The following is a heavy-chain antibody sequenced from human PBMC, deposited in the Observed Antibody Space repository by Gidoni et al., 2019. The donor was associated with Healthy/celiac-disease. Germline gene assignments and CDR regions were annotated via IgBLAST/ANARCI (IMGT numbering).Heavy chain of an antibody. D-gene: IGHD3-3*01. CDR1: GGSFSGYY. V-gene: IGHV4-34*01. Sequence: QVQLQQWGAGLLKPSEPLSLTCAVYGGSFSGYYWSWIRQPPGKGLEWIGEINHSGSTNYNPSLKSRVTISVDTSKNQFSLKLSSVTAADTAVYYCARGSDDFWSGYRSRFYYYYMDVWGKGTTVTVSS. CDR2: INHSGST. J-gene: IGHJ6*03. CDR3: ARGSDDFWSGYRSRFYYYYMDV.